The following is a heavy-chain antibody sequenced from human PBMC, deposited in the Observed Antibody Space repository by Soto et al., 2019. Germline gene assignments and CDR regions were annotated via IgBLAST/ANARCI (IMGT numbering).Heavy chain of an antibody. CDR2: IYYTGST. D-gene: IGHD6-6*01. V-gene: IGHV4-61*03. J-gene: IGHJ4*02. CDR1: GVSVNNDNYY. Sequence: ETLSLTCTVSGVSVNNDNYYWSWIRQPPGKGLEWIGYIYYTGSTTYNPSLKSRVTISLDTSRNHFSLSLSSVTAADTAVFYCARGYSNSPEAFDFWGRGTLVTVSP. CDR3: ARGYSNSPEAFDF.